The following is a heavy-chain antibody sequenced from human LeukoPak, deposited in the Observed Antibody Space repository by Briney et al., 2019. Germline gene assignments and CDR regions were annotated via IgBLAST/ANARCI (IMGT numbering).Heavy chain of an antibody. CDR3: ARGCSGYYDFWSGYPTHRGFCYMDV. D-gene: IGHD3-3*01. CDR1: GGSISSYY. CDR2: IYYSGST. V-gene: IGHV4-59*12. J-gene: IGHJ6*03. Sequence: PSETLSLTCTVSGGSISSYYWSWIRQPPGKGLEWIGYIYYSGSTNYNPSLKSRVTISVDTSKNQFSLRLSSVTAADTAVYYCARGCSGYYDFWSGYPTHRGFCYMDVWGKGTTVTVSS.